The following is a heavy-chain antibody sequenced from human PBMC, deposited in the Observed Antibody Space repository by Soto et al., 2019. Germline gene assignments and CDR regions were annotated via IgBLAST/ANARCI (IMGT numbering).Heavy chain of an antibody. CDR2: IKQDGSEK. CDR1: GFTFSSCW. J-gene: IGHJ3*02. V-gene: IGHV3-7*04. Sequence: GGSLRLSCAASGFTFSSCWMSWVRQAPGKGLEWVANIKQDGSEKYYVDSVKGRFTISRDNAKNSLYLQMNSLRGEDTAVYYCARGGQLGAFDIWGQGKMVTVSS. D-gene: IGHD6-6*01. CDR3: ARGGQLGAFDI.